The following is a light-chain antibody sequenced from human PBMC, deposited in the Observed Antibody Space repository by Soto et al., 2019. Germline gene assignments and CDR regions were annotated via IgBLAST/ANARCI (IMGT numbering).Light chain of an antibody. CDR2: AAS. J-gene: IGKJ1*01. CDR1: QSITSY. Sequence: DIQMTQSPSSLSVSVGDRVSVTCRASQSITSYLHWYQQKPGKAPKLLIYAASTLQGGVPSRFSGSGSETDFTLTINNLQPEDFATYYCQQSYSASWTFGQGTKVDIK. CDR3: QQSYSASWT. V-gene: IGKV1-39*01.